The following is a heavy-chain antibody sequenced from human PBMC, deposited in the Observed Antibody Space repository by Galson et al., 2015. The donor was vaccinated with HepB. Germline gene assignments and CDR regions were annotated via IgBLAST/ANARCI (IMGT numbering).Heavy chain of an antibody. Sequence: SLRLSCAASGFTFSSYSMNWVRQAPGKGLEWVSYISSSSSTIYYADSVKGRFTISRDNAKNSLYLQMNSLRDEDTAVYYCARDAYSSGYYWAYYYGMDVWGQGTTVTVSS. CDR3: ARDAYSSGYYWAYYYGMDV. CDR1: GFTFSSYS. V-gene: IGHV3-48*02. CDR2: ISSSSSTI. J-gene: IGHJ6*02. D-gene: IGHD3-22*01.